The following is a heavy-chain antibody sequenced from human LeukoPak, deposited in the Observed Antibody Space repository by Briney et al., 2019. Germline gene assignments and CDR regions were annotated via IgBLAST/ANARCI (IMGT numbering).Heavy chain of an antibody. J-gene: IGHJ6*03. CDR3: ARIGDYANVYYYYYMDV. CDR2: IYHSGST. D-gene: IGHD4-17*01. Sequence: SETLSLTCAVSGGSISSSNWWSWVRQPPGKGLEWIGEIYHSGSTYYNPSLKSRVTISVDTSKNQFSLKLSSVTAADTAVYYCARIGDYANVYYYYYMDVWGKGTTVTVSS. V-gene: IGHV4-4*02. CDR1: GGSISSSNW.